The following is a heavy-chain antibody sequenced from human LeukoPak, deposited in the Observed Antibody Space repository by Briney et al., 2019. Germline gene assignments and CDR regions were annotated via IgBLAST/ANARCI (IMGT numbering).Heavy chain of an antibody. Sequence: PSETLSLTCTVSGNSISSYYWSWIRQPPGKGLEWIGYIYYRGSTNNNPSLKSRVTISVDTSKNQFSLKLSSVTAADTAVYHCARGTIVGPVPFEYWGQGTLVTVSS. CDR2: IYYRGST. CDR3: ARGTIVGPVPFEY. CDR1: GNSISSYY. J-gene: IGHJ4*02. D-gene: IGHD1-26*01. V-gene: IGHV4-59*01.